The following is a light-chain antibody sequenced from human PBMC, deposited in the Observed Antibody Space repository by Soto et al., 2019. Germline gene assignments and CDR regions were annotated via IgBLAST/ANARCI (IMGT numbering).Light chain of an antibody. CDR3: HQRYNWPRT. J-gene: IGKJ2*02. CDR1: QSVGSY. CDR2: DAS. Sequence: EIVLTQSPATLSLSPGERATLSCRASQSVGSYLAWYQQKPRQAPRLLNYDASNRATDIPARFSGSGSATDFTLTISSLEPEEFAVYYCHQRYNWPRTLGGGTKLDIK. V-gene: IGKV3-11*01.